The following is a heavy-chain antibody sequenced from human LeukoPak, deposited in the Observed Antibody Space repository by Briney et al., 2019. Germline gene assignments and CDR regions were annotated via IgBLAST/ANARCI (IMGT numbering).Heavy chain of an antibody. V-gene: IGHV3-21*01. CDR2: ISTTSMHI. Sequence: PGGSLRLSCAASGYTFSSYSINWVPQAPGKGLEWVSSISTTSMHIYYADLVKGRFTISRDNAQNSLFLQMSSLRAEDTAMYYCARGTTDYQREDLFDVWGQGTMVTVSS. CDR1: GYTFSSYS. CDR3: ARGTTDYQREDLFDV. J-gene: IGHJ3*01. D-gene: IGHD2/OR15-2a*01.